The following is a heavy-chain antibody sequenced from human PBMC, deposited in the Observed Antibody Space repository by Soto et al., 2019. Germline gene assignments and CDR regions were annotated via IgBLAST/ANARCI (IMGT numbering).Heavy chain of an antibody. CDR1: GGSIHDYY. Sequence: PSETLSLTCSVSGGSIHDYYWAWIRQPAGKGLEWVGLIFSSGSTKYNPSLKSRVTMSVATSKNQFSLKLSSLTAADTAVYYCARGYFDGDAYYDAFDVWGQGTTVTVSS. CDR2: IFSSGST. D-gene: IGHD3-16*01. V-gene: IGHV4-4*07. CDR3: ARGYFDGDAYYDAFDV. J-gene: IGHJ3*01.